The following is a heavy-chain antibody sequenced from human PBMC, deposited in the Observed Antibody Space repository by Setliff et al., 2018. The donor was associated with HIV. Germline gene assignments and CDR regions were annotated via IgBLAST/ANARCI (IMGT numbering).Heavy chain of an antibody. J-gene: IGHJ4*02. V-gene: IGHV1-69*13. Sequence: SVKVSCKASGGSFSDYSISWVRQAPGQGLEWMGGIIPISGRTNYAQKFQGRVTITADGSTRTAYMELSSLRSEDTAVYYCARWRWQQSEFDSWGQGTRVTVSS. D-gene: IGHD3-3*01. CDR1: GGSFSDYS. CDR3: ARWRWQQSEFDS. CDR2: IIPISGRT.